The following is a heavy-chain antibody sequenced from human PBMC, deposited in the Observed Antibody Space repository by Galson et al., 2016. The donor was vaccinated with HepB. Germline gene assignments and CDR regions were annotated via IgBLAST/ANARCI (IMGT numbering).Heavy chain of an antibody. CDR1: GGSFSGYY. CDR2: ISHSGST. CDR3: ARRSGGYQAFDI. V-gene: IGHV4-34*01. Sequence: ETLSLTCAAYGGSFSGYYWSWIRQPPGKGLGWVGVISHSGSTNYNPSLKSRVTISLDTSKNQFSLKMSSVTAADTAVYYCARRSGGYQAFDIWGQGTMVTVSS. D-gene: IGHD6-19*01. J-gene: IGHJ3*02.